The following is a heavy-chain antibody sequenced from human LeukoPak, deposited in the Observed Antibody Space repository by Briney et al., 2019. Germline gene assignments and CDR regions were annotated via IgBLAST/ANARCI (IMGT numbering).Heavy chain of an antibody. J-gene: IGHJ4*02. D-gene: IGHD3-3*01. CDR2: INPNNGGT. Sequence: ASVKVSCKAYGYTFTGYYMHWVRQAPGQGLEWMGWINPNNGGTKYEQKFQGRVTMTRDTSISTGYMELSRLTSDDTAVYYCAVWKGYVDFWSGPFDYWGQGTLVTVSS. CDR1: GYTFTGYY. V-gene: IGHV1-2*02. CDR3: AVWKGYVDFWSGPFDY.